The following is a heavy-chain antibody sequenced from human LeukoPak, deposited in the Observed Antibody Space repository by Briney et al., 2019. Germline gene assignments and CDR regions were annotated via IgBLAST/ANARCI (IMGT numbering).Heavy chain of an antibody. D-gene: IGHD6-19*01. CDR2: IKEDGSEK. V-gene: IGHV3-7*01. J-gene: IGHJ4*02. CDR3: ATGGAVAGTW. CDR1: GFTFRNYW. Sequence: GGSPRLSCAASGFTFRNYWMSWVRQAPGKGLEWVANIKEDGSEKYYVDFVKGRFTISRDNAKNSLYLQMNSLRVEDTAVYYCATGGAVAGTWWGQGTLVTVSS.